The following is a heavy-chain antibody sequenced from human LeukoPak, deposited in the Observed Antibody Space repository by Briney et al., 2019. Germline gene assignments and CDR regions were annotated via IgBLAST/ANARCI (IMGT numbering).Heavy chain of an antibody. CDR1: GFTFTSHW. J-gene: IGHJ3*01. CDR2: IKPDGSEK. Sequence: PGGSLRLSCAASGFTFTSHWMSWVRQAPGKGLEWVANIKPDGSEKYYVDSVKGRFTISRDSAEKSLFLQMNSLRAEDTAVYYCARDSDWGQGTMVTVSS. CDR3: ARDSD. D-gene: IGHD3-10*01. V-gene: IGHV3-7*01.